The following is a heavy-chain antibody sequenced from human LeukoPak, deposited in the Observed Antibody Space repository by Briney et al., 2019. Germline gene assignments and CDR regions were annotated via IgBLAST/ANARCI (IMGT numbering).Heavy chain of an antibody. Sequence: GGSLRLSCAASGFTFSSYWMSWVRQAPGKGLEWVSLISWDGGSTYYADSVKGRFTVSRDNSKNSLYLQMNSLRAEDTALYYCAKEGGSNNFDYWGQGTLVTVSS. J-gene: IGHJ4*02. D-gene: IGHD1-26*01. CDR2: ISWDGGST. V-gene: IGHV3-43D*03. CDR1: GFTFSSYW. CDR3: AKEGGSNNFDY.